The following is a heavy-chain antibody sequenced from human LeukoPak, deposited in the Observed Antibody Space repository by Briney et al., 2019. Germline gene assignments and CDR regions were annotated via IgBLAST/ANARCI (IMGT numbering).Heavy chain of an antibody. V-gene: IGHV3-7*01. CDR3: ARDDSRYSGSPDY. CDR1: GFSFSTFW. D-gene: IGHD1-26*01. CDR2: IKDDGSEK. Sequence: GGSLRLSCAAPGFSFSTFWRSWVRQAPGKGLGWVANIKDDGSEKYYVDSVKGRFTISRDNAKNSLYLQMNSLRAEDTAVYYCARDDSRYSGSPDYWGQGTRVTVSS. J-gene: IGHJ4*02.